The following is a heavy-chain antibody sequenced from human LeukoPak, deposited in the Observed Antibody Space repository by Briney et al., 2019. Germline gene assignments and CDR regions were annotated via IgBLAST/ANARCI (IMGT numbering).Heavy chain of an antibody. D-gene: IGHD3-3*01. CDR2: IYHSGST. J-gene: IGHJ6*02. Sequence: PSGTLSLTCAVSGGSISSNNWWGWVRQPPGKGLEWIGEIYHSGSTNYNPSLKSRVTISVDKSKNQFSLKLSSVTAADTAVYYCAREPDNYDFWSGYYRYGMDVWGQGTTVTVSS. CDR3: AREPDNYDFWSGYYRYGMDV. V-gene: IGHV4-4*02. CDR1: GGSISSNNW.